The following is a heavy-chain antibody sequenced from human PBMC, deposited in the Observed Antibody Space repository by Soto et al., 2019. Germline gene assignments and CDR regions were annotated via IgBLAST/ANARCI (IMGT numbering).Heavy chain of an antibody. J-gene: IGHJ4*02. CDR1: GGSILNGGHY. CDR3: ARDNYGGMLDF. V-gene: IGHV4-31*03. CDR2: IFFSGNT. D-gene: IGHD4-17*01. Sequence: SETLSLTCNVSGGSILNGGHYWTWIRQHPGKGLEWIGRIFFSGNTHYNPALKSRLTFSLDTAKNQFSLKLTSVTAADTAIYYCARDNYGGMLDFRGPGTLVTVSS.